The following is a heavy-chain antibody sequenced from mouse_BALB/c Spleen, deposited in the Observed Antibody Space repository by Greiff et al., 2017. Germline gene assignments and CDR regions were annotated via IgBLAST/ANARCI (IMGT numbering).Heavy chain of an antibody. CDR2: ISDGGSYT. D-gene: IGHD1-1*01. CDR1: GFTFSDYY. V-gene: IGHV5-4*02. J-gene: IGHJ1*01. CDR3: ARYYYGSSFWYFDV. Sequence: EVQGVESGGGLVKPGGSLKLSCAASGFTFSDYYMYWVRQTPEKRLEWVATISDGGSYTYYPDSVKGRFTISRDNAKNNLYLQMSSLKSEDTAMYYCARYYYGSSFWYFDVWGAGTTVTVSS.